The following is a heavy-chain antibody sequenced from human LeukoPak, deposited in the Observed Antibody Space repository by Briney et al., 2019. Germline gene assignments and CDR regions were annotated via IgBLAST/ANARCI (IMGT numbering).Heavy chain of an antibody. CDR3: ARGTGWSQFDY. CDR2: TYYKSAWYN. D-gene: IGHD6-19*01. Sequence: SQTLSLTCAISGDSVSRDSIAWNWIRQSPSRGLEWLGRTYYKSAWYNDYALSVKGQIIINPDTSKNQFSLQLISVTPEDTSVYYCARGTGWSQFDYWGQGTLVTVSS. J-gene: IGHJ4*02. CDR1: GDSVSRDSIA. V-gene: IGHV6-1*01.